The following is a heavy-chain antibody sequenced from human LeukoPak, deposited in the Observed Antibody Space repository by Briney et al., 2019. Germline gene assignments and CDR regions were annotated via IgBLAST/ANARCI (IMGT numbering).Heavy chain of an antibody. J-gene: IGHJ6*03. CDR2: ISSSSSYI. CDR1: GFTFSSYS. D-gene: IGHD3-22*01. V-gene: IGHV3-21*01. CDR3: ARVVRMDSSGYYRPDAGYYYMDV. Sequence: PGGSLRLSCAASGFTFSSYSMNWVRQAPGKGLEWVSSISSSSSYIYYADSVKGRFTISRDNAKNSLYLQMNSLRAEDTAVYYCARVVRMDSSGYYRPDAGYYYMDVWGKGTTVTVSS.